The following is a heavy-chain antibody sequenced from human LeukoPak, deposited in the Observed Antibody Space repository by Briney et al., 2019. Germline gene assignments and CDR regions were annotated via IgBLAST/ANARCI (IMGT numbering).Heavy chain of an antibody. J-gene: IGHJ6*02. CDR1: GFTFSSYE. V-gene: IGHV3-48*03. D-gene: IGHD5-18*01. CDR2: ISSSGSTI. Sequence: PGGSLRLSCAASGFTFSSYEMNWVRQAPGKGLEWVSYISSSGSTIYYADSVKGRFTISRDNAKNSLYLRMNSLRAEDTAVYYCARKGGDTAMGNYYYYGMDVWGQGTTVTVSS. CDR3: ARKGGDTAMGNYYYYGMDV.